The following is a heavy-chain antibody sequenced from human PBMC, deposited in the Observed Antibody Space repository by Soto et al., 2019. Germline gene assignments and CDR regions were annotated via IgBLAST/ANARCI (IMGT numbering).Heavy chain of an antibody. CDR1: GFTFSSYA. CDR2: ISGSGGST. CDR3: AKDQYDFWSGYLRRYPNWFDP. J-gene: IGHJ5*02. Sequence: GGSLRLSCAASGFTFSSYAMSWVRQAPGKGLEWVSAISGSGGSTYYADSGKGRFTISRDNSKNTLYLQMNSLRAEDTAVYYCAKDQYDFWSGYLRRYPNWFDPWGQGTLVTVSS. V-gene: IGHV3-23*01. D-gene: IGHD3-3*01.